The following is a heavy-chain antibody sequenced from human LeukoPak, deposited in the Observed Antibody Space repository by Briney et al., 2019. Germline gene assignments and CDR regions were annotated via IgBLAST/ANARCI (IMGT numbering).Heavy chain of an antibody. CDR3: ARDIPTRDYYYGSGSYYMTADY. Sequence: ASVKVSCKASGYTFTSYGISWVRQAAGQGLEGMGWSSAYNGNTNYAQKLQGRVTMTTDTSTSTAYMELRSLRSDDTAVYYCARDIPTRDYYYGSGSYYMTADYWGQGTLVTVSS. J-gene: IGHJ4*02. D-gene: IGHD3-10*01. CDR2: SSAYNGNT. V-gene: IGHV1-18*01. CDR1: GYTFTSYG.